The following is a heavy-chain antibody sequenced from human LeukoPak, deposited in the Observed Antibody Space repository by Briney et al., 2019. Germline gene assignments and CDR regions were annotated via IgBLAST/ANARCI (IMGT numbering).Heavy chain of an antibody. CDR3: ARDRDVIVVANDAFDI. V-gene: IGHV3-30-3*01. D-gene: IGHD3-22*01. Sequence: PGGSLRLSSAASGFTFSSYAMHWVRQAPGKGLEWVAVISYDGSNKYYADSVKGRFTISRDNSKNTLYLQMNSLRAEDTAVYYCARDRDVIVVANDAFDIWGQGTMVTVSS. CDR1: GFTFSSYA. CDR2: ISYDGSNK. J-gene: IGHJ3*02.